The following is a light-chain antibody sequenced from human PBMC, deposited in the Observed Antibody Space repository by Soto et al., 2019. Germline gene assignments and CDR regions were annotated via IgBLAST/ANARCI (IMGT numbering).Light chain of an antibody. V-gene: IGKV3-15*01. CDR2: GAS. CDR3: QQYNKWPVFT. CDR1: QSVASN. Sequence: IVMTQSPATLSVSPGERATLSCRASQSVASNLAWYQQRLGQAPRLLVYGASTRATGSPARFSGSGSGTAFTLTISSVQSEDFAVYYCQQYNKWPVFTFGPGTRVDIK. J-gene: IGKJ3*01.